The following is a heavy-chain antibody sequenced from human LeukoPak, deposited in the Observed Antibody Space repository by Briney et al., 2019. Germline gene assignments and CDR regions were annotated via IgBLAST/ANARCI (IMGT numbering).Heavy chain of an antibody. CDR1: GYTFVGYY. J-gene: IGHJ6*02. Sequence: ASVKVSCKSSGYTFVGYYIHWVRQSPGQGLEWMGWIDPNSGGTNFAQRFQGRVTMTRDTSISTAYMELSRLRSDDTAVYYCARDLFVVAAPGSMDVWGQGTTVTVSS. V-gene: IGHV1-2*02. D-gene: IGHD3-3*01. CDR3: ARDLFVVAAPGSMDV. CDR2: IDPNSGGT.